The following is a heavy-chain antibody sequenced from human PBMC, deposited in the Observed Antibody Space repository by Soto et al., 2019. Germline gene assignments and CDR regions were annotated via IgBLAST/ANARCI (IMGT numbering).Heavy chain of an antibody. CDR3: ANSSKDRYDSSGPGDY. V-gene: IGHV1-24*01. CDR2: FDPEDGET. D-gene: IGHD3-22*01. CDR1: VYTLTELS. J-gene: IGHJ4*02. Sequence: ASVKVSCKVSVYTLTELSIHCVRQAPGKGLEWMGGFDPEDGETIYAQKFQGRVTMTEDTSTDTAYMELSSLRSEDTAVYYCANSSKDRYDSSGPGDYWGQGTLVTVSS.